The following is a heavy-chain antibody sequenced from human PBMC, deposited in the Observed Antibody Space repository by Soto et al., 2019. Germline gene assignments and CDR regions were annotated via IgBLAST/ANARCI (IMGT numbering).Heavy chain of an antibody. D-gene: IGHD3-9*01. CDR2: INPSGGST. V-gene: IGHV1-46*01. J-gene: IGHJ4*02. Sequence: GASVKVSCKASGYTFTSYYMHWVRQAPGQGLEWMGIINPSGGSTSYAQKFQGRVTMTRDTSTSTVYMELRSLRSDDTAVYYCARDLTGTPVYWGQGTLVTVSS. CDR1: GYTFTSYY. CDR3: ARDLTGTPVY.